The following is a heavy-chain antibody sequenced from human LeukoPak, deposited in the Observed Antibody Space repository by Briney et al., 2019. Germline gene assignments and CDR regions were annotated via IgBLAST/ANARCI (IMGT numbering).Heavy chain of an antibody. J-gene: IGHJ4*02. D-gene: IGHD2-8*01. V-gene: IGHV3-23*01. CDR2: INPSGGNT. Sequence: GGSLRLSCAASGFTFNNYPMTWVRQAPGKGLEWVSSINPSGGNTYYADSVKGRFTISRDNSENTLYLQMNSLRAEDTALYYCAKGINGYFDYWGQGTPVTVSS. CDR3: AKGINGYFDY. CDR1: GFTFNNYP.